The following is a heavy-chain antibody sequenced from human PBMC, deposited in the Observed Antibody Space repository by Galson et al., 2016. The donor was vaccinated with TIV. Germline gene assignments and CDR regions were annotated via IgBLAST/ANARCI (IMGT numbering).Heavy chain of an antibody. CDR1: GFTFSSYW. J-gene: IGHJ5*02. CDR3: AKDFEGDYYDRIGYSS. CDR2: MNQDGSEK. D-gene: IGHD3-22*01. V-gene: IGHV3-7*03. Sequence: SLRLSCAASGFTFSSYWMSWVRQAPGKGLEWVANMNQDGSEKYYVGSEEGRFTISRDNAKKSLYLQMNSLRAEDTAIYYCAKDFEGDYYDRIGYSSWGQGTLVTVSS.